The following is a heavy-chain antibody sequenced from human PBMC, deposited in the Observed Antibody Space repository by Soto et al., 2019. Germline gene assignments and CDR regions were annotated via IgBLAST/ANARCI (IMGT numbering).Heavy chain of an antibody. V-gene: IGHV3-49*03. CDR1: GFTFGDYA. J-gene: IGHJ3*02. CDR2: IRSKAYGGTT. Sequence: GGSLRLSCTASGFTFGDYAMSWFRQAPGKGLEWVGFIRSKAYGGTTEYAASVKGRFTISRDDSKSIAYLQMNSLKTEDTAVYYCTRGPGGTSWFGAFDIWGQGTMVTVSS. D-gene: IGHD2-2*01. CDR3: TRGPGGTSWFGAFDI.